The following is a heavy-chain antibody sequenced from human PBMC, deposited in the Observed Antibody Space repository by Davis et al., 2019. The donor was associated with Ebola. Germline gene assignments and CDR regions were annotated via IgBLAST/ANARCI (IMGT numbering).Heavy chain of an antibody. V-gene: IGHV4-59*08. J-gene: IGHJ3*02. D-gene: IGHD5-12*01. CDR2: IYYSGST. CDR3: ARQKWRDAFDI. CDR1: GGSISSYY. Sequence: PSETLSLTCTASGGSISSYYWSWIRQPPGKGLEWIGYIYYSGSTNYNPSLKSRVTISVDTSKNQFSLKLSSVTAADTAVYYCARQKWRDAFDIWGQGTMVTVSS.